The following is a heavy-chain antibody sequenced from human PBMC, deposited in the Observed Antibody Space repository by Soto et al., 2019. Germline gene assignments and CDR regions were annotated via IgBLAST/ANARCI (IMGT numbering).Heavy chain of an antibody. Sequence: EVQLVQSGAEVKKPGESLKISCKGSGYSFTSYWIGWVRQMPGKGLEWMGIIYPGDSDTRYSPSFQGQDTISADKSITTAYLQWSSLKASDTAMYYCASHESLDISYGSGSHIDYWGQGTLVTVSS. CDR3: ASHESLDISYGSGSHIDY. J-gene: IGHJ4*02. CDR1: GYSFTSYW. D-gene: IGHD3-10*01. V-gene: IGHV5-51*03. CDR2: IYPGDSDT.